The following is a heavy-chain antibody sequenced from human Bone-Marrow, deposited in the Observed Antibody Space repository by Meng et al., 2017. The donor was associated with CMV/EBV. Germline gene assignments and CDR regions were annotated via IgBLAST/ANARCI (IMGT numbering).Heavy chain of an antibody. Sequence: SVKVSCKASGGTFSSYAISWVRQAPGQGLEWMGGIIPIFGTANYAQKFQGRVTITTDESTSTAYMELSSLRSEDTAVYYWARGYCSGGSCYWNYYYGMDVWGQGTTVTVSS. CDR2: IIPIFGTA. D-gene: IGHD2-15*01. J-gene: IGHJ6*02. V-gene: IGHV1-69*05. CDR3: ARGYCSGGSCYWNYYYGMDV. CDR1: GGTFSSYA.